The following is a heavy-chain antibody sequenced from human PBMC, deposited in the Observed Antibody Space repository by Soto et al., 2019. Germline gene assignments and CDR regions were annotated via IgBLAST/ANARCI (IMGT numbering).Heavy chain of an antibody. J-gene: IGHJ5*02. CDR2: ISAYNGNT. CDR3: ARGSFVTPIDP. CDR1: GYTFTSYF. V-gene: IGHV1-18*01. Sequence: ASVKVSCNASGYTFTSYFVSWVRQAPGQGLEWMGWISAYNGNTNYAQKLQGRVTMTTDTSTSTAYMELRSLRSDDTAVYYCARGSFVTPIDPWGQGTLVTVSS. D-gene: IGHD3-10*01.